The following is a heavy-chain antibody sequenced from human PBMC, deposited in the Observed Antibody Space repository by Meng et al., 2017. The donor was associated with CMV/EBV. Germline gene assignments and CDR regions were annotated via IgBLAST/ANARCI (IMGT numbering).Heavy chain of an antibody. V-gene: IGHV1-46*01. CDR3: ARAYRDGYNFGFDY. CDR1: GYTFTSYY. D-gene: IGHD5-24*01. J-gene: IGHJ4*02. CDR2: INPSGGST. Sequence: ASVKVSCKASGYTFTSYYMHWVRQAPGQGLEWMGIINPSGGSTSYAQKFQGRVTITTDESTSTAYMELSSLRSEDTAVYYCARAYRDGYNFGFDYWGQGTLVTVSS.